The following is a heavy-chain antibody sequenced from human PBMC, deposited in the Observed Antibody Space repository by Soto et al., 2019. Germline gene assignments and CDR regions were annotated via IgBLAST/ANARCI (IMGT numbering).Heavy chain of an antibody. V-gene: IGHV2-5*01. CDR3: AHRLRWLANFDY. CDR1: VFSLTTSGVG. D-gene: IGHD6-19*01. Sequence: SGPTLVNPTQTLTLTCTFSVFSLTTSGVGVGWIRQPPGKALEWLALIYWNDEKRYSPSLKSRLTITKDTSKNQVVLTMTNMDPVDTATYHCAHRLRWLANFDYWGQGTLVTVSS. CDR2: IYWNDEK. J-gene: IGHJ4*02.